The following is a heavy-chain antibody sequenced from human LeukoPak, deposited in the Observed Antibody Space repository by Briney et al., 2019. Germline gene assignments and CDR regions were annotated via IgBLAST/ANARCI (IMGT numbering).Heavy chain of an antibody. CDR3: ATSFRYCSSTSCRAFDI. CDR1: GGTFSSYA. V-gene: IGHV1-69*13. J-gene: IGHJ3*02. CDR2: IIPIFGTA. D-gene: IGHD2-2*01. Sequence: SVKVSCKASGGTFSSYAISWVRQAPGQGLEWMGGIIPIFGTANYAQKFQGRVTITADESTSTAYMELSSLRSEDAAVYYCATSFRYCSSTSCRAFDIWGQGTMVTVSS.